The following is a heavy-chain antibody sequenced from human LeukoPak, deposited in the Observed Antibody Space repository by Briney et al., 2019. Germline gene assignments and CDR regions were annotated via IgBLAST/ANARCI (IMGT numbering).Heavy chain of an antibody. CDR2: IYPDDSDT. V-gene: IGHV5-51*01. CDR1: GYKFTIYW. D-gene: IGHD4-17*01. Sequence: GESLKISCKGSGYKFTIYWIAWVRQMPGKGLETMGIIYPDDSDTRYSPSFQGQVTISADKSTNTAYPQWSSLKASDTAMYYCARFPGLTTVTLDYWGQGTLVTVSS. J-gene: IGHJ4*02. CDR3: ARFPGLTTVTLDY.